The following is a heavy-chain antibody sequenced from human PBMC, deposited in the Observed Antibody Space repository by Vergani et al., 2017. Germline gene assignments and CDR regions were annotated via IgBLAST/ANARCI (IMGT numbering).Heavy chain of an antibody. CDR3: ARVNTETNGHLYYYYYMDV. Sequence: QVQLQQWGGGLLKPSETLSLTCVVNGGFFTSYHWTWIRQSPGEGLEWVGDIDHTGRPDYNPSLKSRLTMSVDKSRNQFSLTLNSVTATDTAIYFCARVNTETNGHLYYYYYMDVWGQATAVTVS. CDR2: IDHTGRP. D-gene: IGHD4-11*01. V-gene: IGHV4-34*01. CDR1: GGFFTSYH. J-gene: IGHJ6*03.